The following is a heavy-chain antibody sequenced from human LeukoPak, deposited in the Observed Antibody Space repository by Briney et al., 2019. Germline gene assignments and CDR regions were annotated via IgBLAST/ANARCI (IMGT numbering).Heavy chain of an antibody. J-gene: IGHJ4*02. Sequence: ASVKVSCKASGYTFTSYGISWVRQAPGQGLEWMGWISAYNGNTNYAQKLQGRVTMTTDTSTSTAYMELRSLRSGDTAVYYCARDGPTLPTMVRGVISSPYPGYWGQGTLVTVSS. CDR1: GYTFTSYG. CDR2: ISAYNGNT. V-gene: IGHV1-18*01. CDR3: ARDGPTLPTMVRGVISSPYPGY. D-gene: IGHD3-10*01.